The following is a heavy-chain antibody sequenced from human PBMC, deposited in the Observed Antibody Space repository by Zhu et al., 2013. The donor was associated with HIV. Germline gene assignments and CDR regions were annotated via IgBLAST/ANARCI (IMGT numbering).Heavy chain of an antibody. V-gene: IGHV4-30-2*01. J-gene: IGHJ4*02. Sequence: QVQLQESGPGLVKPSGTLSLTCAVSGGSISSGGYSWSWIRQPQGKALEWIGYIYHTGTTSYNPSLKSRVTILLDRSKNQFSLELSSVTAADTAVYYCARDFPGSGPDYWGQGTLVTVSS. D-gene: IGHD3-10*01. CDR2: IYHTGTT. CDR3: ARDFPGSGPDY. CDR1: GGSISSGGYS.